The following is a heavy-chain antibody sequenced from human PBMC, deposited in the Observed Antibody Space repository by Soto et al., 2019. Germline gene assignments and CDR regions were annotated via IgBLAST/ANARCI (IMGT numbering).Heavy chain of an antibody. V-gene: IGHV3-53*04. CDR3: ARDIRK. CDR2: ISSGATT. Sequence: EVQLEESGGGLVQPGGSLRVSCAVSGFSVSSYYMRWVRQAPGKGLEWVSSISSGATTYYADSVKGRFTISRHNSKNTLFLQMNSLRAEDTAVYYCARDIRKWGQGTLVTVSS. CDR1: GFSVSSYY. J-gene: IGHJ4*02.